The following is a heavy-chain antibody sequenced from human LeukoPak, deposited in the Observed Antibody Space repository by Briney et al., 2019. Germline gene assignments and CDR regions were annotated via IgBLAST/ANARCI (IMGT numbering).Heavy chain of an antibody. CDR2: IIPIFGIA. D-gene: IGHD3-22*01. J-gene: IGHJ6*03. CDR3: ARQGPTYYDSSGYYYAEDYYMDV. V-gene: IGHV1-69*10. CDR1: GYTFTSYD. Sequence: SVKVSCKASGYTFTSYDISWVRQAPGQGLEWMGGIIPIFGIANYAQKFQDRVTITADKSTSTAYMELSSLRSEDTAVYYCARQGPTYYDSSGYYYAEDYYMDVWGKGTTVTVSS.